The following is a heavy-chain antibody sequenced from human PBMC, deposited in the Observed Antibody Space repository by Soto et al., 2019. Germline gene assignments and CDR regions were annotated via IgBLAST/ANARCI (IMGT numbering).Heavy chain of an antibody. CDR2: ISYDGSNN. Sequence: QVQLVESGGGVVQPGRSLRLSCAASGFTFSSYGMHWVRQAPGKGLEWVAVISYDGSNNYYADSVKGRFTISRDNSKNTLYLQMNSLRAEDTAVYYCAKVSSSGSWYFDYWGQGTLVTVSS. CDR1: GFTFSSYG. D-gene: IGHD6-19*01. V-gene: IGHV3-30*18. CDR3: AKVSSSGSWYFDY. J-gene: IGHJ4*02.